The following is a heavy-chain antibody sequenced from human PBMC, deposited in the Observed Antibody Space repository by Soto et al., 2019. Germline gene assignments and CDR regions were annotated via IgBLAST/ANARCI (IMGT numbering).Heavy chain of an antibody. V-gene: IGHV3-23*01. CDR2: ISGSSVTT. Sequence: ESGGGLVQPGGSLRLSCAASGFTFSSYAMSWVRQAPGKGLEWVSAISGSSVTTSYADSVKGRFTISRDNSKNTLYLQMSSLRAEDTALYYCARVYYDLWSGSSLNYWCQGTLVTVSS. J-gene: IGHJ4*02. CDR1: GFTFSSYA. CDR3: ARVYYDLWSGSSLNY. D-gene: IGHD3-3*01.